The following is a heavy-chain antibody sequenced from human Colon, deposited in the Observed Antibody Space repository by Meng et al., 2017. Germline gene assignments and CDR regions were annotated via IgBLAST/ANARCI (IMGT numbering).Heavy chain of an antibody. CDR3: ATGVGATTA. D-gene: IGHD1-26*01. CDR2: INHSGIT. V-gene: IGHV4-4*02. J-gene: IGHJ4*02. CDR1: SGSIISSNW. Sequence: QLQMQESSQGLVKPSGSLSLTCSVSSGSIISSNWWIWVRQSPAKGLEWIGEINHSGITNYQPSLKSRATISIDTSKQQFSLRLNSVTVADTAIYFCATGVGATTAWGQGTLVTVSS.